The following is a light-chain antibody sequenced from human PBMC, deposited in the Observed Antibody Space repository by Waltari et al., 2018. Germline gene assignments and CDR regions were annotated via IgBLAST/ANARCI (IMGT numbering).Light chain of an antibody. CDR1: QDISKN. CDR3: HQYATLPLT. V-gene: IGKV1-33*01. CDR2: DAS. Sequence: DIQMTQSPFSLSGSVGDRVIITCQASQDISKNLNWFQQKPGKAPRLLIYDASNLHTGVPSRFSGGASGTEYTLAISGLQPEDIATYYCHQYATLPLTFGGGTKVEIK. J-gene: IGKJ4*01.